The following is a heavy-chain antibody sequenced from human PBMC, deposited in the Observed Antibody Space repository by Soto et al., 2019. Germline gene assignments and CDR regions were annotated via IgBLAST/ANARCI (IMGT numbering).Heavy chain of an antibody. Sequence: EVQLLESGGGLVQPGGSLRLSCAASGFSFNNNAMSWVRLSPGKGPEWVSGISDSGTSTYYADSVKGRFTISRDNSKSTLALQMNSLRVEATALYYCFGVDLGYWGQGTLVIVSS. CDR3: FGVDLGY. CDR2: ISDSGTST. J-gene: IGHJ4*02. V-gene: IGHV3-23*01. CDR1: GFSFNNNA. D-gene: IGHD2-15*01.